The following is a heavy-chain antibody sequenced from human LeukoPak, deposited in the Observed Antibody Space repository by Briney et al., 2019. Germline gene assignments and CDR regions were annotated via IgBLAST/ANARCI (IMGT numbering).Heavy chain of an antibody. Sequence: PSETLSLTCTVSGGSISSGGYYWSWIRQPPGKGLEWIGYIYHSGGTYYNPSLKSRVTISVDRSKNQFSLKLSSVTAADTAVYYCASGRDGYMFDYWGQGTLVTVSS. CDR3: ASGRDGYMFDY. J-gene: IGHJ4*02. D-gene: IGHD5-24*01. V-gene: IGHV4-30-2*01. CDR2: IYHSGGT. CDR1: GGSISSGGYY.